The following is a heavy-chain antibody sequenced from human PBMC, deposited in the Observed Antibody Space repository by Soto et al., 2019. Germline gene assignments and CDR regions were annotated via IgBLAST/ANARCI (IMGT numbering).Heavy chain of an antibody. Sequence: PSETLSLTCTVSGGSISSYYWTWIRQPPGKGLEWIGYFFYSGSTNYNASLKSRVTISVDTSKNQLSLKLSSVTAADTAVYYCARHLIVVGGTIPNWFDPWGQGTLVTVSS. CDR3: ARHLIVVGGTIPNWFDP. CDR1: GGSISSYY. J-gene: IGHJ5*02. D-gene: IGHD3-22*01. CDR2: FFYSGST. V-gene: IGHV4-59*08.